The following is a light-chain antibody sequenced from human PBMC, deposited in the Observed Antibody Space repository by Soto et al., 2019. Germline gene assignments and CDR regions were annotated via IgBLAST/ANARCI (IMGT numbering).Light chain of an antibody. Sequence: EVVLTQSPGTLSLSPGERATLSCRASQSFSSSYFAWYQQSPGQAPKLLIYWASTRESGVPDRFSGSGSGTDFTLTITSLQAEDVAVYYCQQYESTPPTFGQGTKLEIK. J-gene: IGKJ2*01. CDR1: QSFSSSY. V-gene: IGKV3-20*01. CDR3: QQYESTPPT. CDR2: WAS.